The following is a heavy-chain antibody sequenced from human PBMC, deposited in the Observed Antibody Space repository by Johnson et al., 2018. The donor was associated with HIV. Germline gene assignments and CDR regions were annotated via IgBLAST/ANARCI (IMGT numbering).Heavy chain of an antibody. J-gene: IGHJ3*02. CDR3: TTVTVTYRTFDI. V-gene: IGHV3-15*01. Sequence: VQLVESGGGVVQPGRSLRLSCAASGFTFSSYEMNWVRQAPGKGLEWVGRIKSKTDGGTTDYAAPVKGRFTISRDDSKNMLYLQMNSLKTEDTAVYYCTTVTVTYRTFDIWGQGTMVTISS. CDR1: GFTFSSYE. CDR2: IKSKTDGGTT. D-gene: IGHD4-17*01.